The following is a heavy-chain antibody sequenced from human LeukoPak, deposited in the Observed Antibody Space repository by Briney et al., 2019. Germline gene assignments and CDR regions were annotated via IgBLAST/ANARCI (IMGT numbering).Heavy chain of an antibody. J-gene: IGHJ4*02. CDR3: ARGGNRFGGFYFDY. CDR1: ADSLSSGGHY. Sequence: PSETLFLTCTVSADSLSSGGHYWAWIRQLPGKGLESIGFIHHSGSSRHNPSLKDRVAISVDASRKQFALRLSSVTAADTAIYYCARGGNRFGGFYFDYWGQGIQVIVSS. CDR2: IHHSGSS. V-gene: IGHV4-31*03. D-gene: IGHD3-10*01.